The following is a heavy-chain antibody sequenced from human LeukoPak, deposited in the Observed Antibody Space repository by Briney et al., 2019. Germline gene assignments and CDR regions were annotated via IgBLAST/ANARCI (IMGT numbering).Heavy chain of an antibody. CDR1: GYTFTNFA. D-gene: IGHD2-8*01. J-gene: IGHJ4*02. CDR2: INTNTGNP. CDR3: AKGGEGTGMRLDY. V-gene: IGHV7-4-1*04. Sequence: GASVKVSCKASGYTFTNFAMNWVRQAPGQGLEWMGWINTNTGNPAYAQGFTGRFVFSLDTSVSMAYLQIGSLKAEDTAIYYCAKGGEGTGMRLDYWGQGTLVTVSS.